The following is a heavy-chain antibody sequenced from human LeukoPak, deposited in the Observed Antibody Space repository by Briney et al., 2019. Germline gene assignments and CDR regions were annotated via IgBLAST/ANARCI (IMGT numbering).Heavy chain of an antibody. J-gene: IGHJ4*02. V-gene: IGHV3-23*01. CDR3: AKGPKYSSKAFDY. D-gene: IGHD6-13*01. Sequence: QPGGSLRLSCVASGFTFSSYAMSWVRQAPGKGLEWVSAISGSGGSTYYADSVKGRFTISRDNSKNTLYLQMNSLRAEDTAVYYCAKGPKYSSKAFDYWGQGTLVTVSS. CDR2: ISGSGGST. CDR1: GFTFSSYA.